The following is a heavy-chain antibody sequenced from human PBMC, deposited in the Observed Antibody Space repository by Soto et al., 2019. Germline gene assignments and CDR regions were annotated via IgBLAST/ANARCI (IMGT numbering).Heavy chain of an antibody. V-gene: IGHV3-30*18. D-gene: IGHD6-6*01. CDR1: GFTFSSYG. Sequence: VQLVESGGGVVQPGRSLRLSCAASGFTFSSYGMHWVRQAPGKGLEWVAVISYDGSNKYYAESVKGRFTISRDNSKNTLYLQMNSLRAEDTAVYYCAKDIEYSSSSYYYGMDVWGQGTTVTVSS. CDR2: ISYDGSNK. CDR3: AKDIEYSSSSYYYGMDV. J-gene: IGHJ6*02.